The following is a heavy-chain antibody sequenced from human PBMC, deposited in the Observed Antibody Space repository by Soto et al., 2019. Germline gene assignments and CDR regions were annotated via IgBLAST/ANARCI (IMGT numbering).Heavy chain of an antibody. V-gene: IGHV1-69*01. CDR2: IIPIFGTA. Sequence: QVQLVHSGAEVKKPGSSVKVSCKASGGTFSSYAISWVRQAPGQGLEWMGGIIPIFGTANYAQKFQGRVTITADESTSTAYMELSSLRSEDTAVYYCARDVEQQLVRDYYYYGMDVWGQGTTVTVSS. D-gene: IGHD6-13*01. CDR3: ARDVEQQLVRDYYYYGMDV. CDR1: GGTFSSYA. J-gene: IGHJ6*02.